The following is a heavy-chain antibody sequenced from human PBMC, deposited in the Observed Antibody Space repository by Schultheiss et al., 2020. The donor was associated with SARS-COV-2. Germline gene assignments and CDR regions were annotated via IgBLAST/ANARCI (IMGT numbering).Heavy chain of an antibody. CDR2: IYPGDSDT. Sequence: GESLKISCKGFGHSLNTYWIGWVRQMPGKGLEWMGIIYPGDSDTSYSPSFQGQVTISADKSISTAYLQWRSLKASDTGMYYCASPDCDSTSCSSDFDYWGQGTLVTVSS. CDR3: ASPDCDSTSCSSDFDY. D-gene: IGHD3-22*01. CDR1: GHSLNTYW. J-gene: IGHJ4*02. V-gene: IGHV5-51*01.